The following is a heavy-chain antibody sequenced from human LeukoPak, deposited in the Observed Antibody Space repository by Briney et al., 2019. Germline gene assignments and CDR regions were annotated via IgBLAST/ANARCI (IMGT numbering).Heavy chain of an antibody. CDR2: MTQDGSKK. D-gene: IGHD5-18*01. J-gene: IGHJ4*02. Sequence: GSLRLSCAASGFIFSVYGMHWVRQAPGKGLEWVTVMTQDGSKKYYADSVKGRFTISRDNSKNTLHLQMNSLRAEDTAVYYCARDQYSYAHAAHWGQGTLVTVSS. V-gene: IGHV3-30*03. CDR3: ARDQYSYAHAAH. CDR1: GFIFSVYG.